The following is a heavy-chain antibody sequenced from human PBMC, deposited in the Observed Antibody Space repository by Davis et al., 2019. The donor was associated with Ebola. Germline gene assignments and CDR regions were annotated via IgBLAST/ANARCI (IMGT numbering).Heavy chain of an antibody. J-gene: IGHJ5*02. D-gene: IGHD4-17*01. V-gene: IGHV4-34*01. CDR1: GGSFSGYY. CDR2: INHSGST. CDR3: AREGREATVSVGWFDP. Sequence: PSETLSLTCAVYGGSFSGYYWSWIRQPPGKGLEWIGEINHSGSTNYNPSLKSRVTISVDTSKNQFSLKLSSVTAADTAVYYCAREGREATVSVGWFDPWGQGTLVTVSS.